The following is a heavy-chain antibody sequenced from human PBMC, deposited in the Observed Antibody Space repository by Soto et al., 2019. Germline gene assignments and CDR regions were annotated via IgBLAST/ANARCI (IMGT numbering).Heavy chain of an antibody. Sequence: QVQLQESGPGLVKPSQTLSLTCTVSGGSISSGGYYWSWIRQHPGKGLEWIGYIYCSGSTYYNPSLKSRVTISVDTSKNQFSLKLSSVTAADTAVYYCARYSSYYDSSGYYYRYFDLWGRGTLVTVSS. J-gene: IGHJ2*01. CDR2: IYCSGST. D-gene: IGHD3-22*01. V-gene: IGHV4-31*03. CDR3: ARYSSYYDSSGYYYRYFDL. CDR1: GGSISSGGYY.